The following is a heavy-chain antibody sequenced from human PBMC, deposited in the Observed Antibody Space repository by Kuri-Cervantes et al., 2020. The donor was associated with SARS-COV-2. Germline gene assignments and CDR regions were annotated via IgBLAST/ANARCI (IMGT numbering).Heavy chain of an antibody. Sequence: ASVKVSCKASGYIFTDYYMHWVRQAPGQELGWMGRINPNSGGTNYAQKFQGRVTMTRDTSISTAYMELSRLRSDDTAVYYCARDRGDITIFGVVLGYMDVWGKGTTVTVSS. CDR1: GYIFTDYY. CDR3: ARDRGDITIFGVVLGYMDV. D-gene: IGHD3-3*01. CDR2: INPNSGGT. J-gene: IGHJ6*03. V-gene: IGHV1-2*06.